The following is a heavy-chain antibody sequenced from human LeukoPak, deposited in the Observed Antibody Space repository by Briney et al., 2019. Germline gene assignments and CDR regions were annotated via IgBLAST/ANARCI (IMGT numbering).Heavy chain of an antibody. J-gene: IGHJ4*02. V-gene: IGHV4-30-2*01. CDR3: ASVSGSYEGNFDY. CDR1: GGSIRSGGYY. D-gene: IGHD1-26*01. Sequence: PSETLSLTCTVSGGSIRSGGYYWSWIRQPPGKGLEWIGYIYHSGSTYYNPSLKSRVTISVDRSKNQFSLKLSSVTAADTAVYYCASVSGSYEGNFDYWGQGTLVTVSS. CDR2: IYHSGST.